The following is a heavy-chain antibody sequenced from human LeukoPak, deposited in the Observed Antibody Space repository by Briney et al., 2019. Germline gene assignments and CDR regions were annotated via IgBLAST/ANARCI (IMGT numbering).Heavy chain of an antibody. D-gene: IGHD6-13*01. CDR2: ISWDGGTT. CDR1: GFTFDDHA. J-gene: IGHJ4*02. CDR3: TKGLRFAAALTPFDY. Sequence: GGSLRLSCAASGFTFDDHAMHWVRQAPGKGLEWISLISWDGGTTYYADSVKGRFTISRDNSKNSVYLQMDSLRPEDTAIYYCTKGLRFAAALTPFDYWGQGTLVTVSS. V-gene: IGHV3-43D*03.